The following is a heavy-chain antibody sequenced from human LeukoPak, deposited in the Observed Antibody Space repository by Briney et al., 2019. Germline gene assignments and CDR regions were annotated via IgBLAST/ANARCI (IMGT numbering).Heavy chain of an antibody. J-gene: IGHJ4*02. D-gene: IGHD5-18*01. CDR2: IYYSGST. V-gene: IGHV4-59*08. CDR1: GGSISSYY. CDR3: ARQADTAMITGGFYFDY. Sequence: SETLSLTCTVSGGSISSYYWSWIRQPPGKGLEWIGYIYYSGSTNYNPSLRGRVAISVDTSENQFSLRLRSVTAADTAVYYCARQADTAMITGGFYFDYWGQGTLVTVSS.